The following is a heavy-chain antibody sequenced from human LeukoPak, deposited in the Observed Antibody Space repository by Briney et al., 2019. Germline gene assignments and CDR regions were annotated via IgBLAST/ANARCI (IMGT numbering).Heavy chain of an antibody. J-gene: IGHJ4*02. D-gene: IGHD3-3*01. Sequence: ASVKVSCKASGYTFTGYYMHWVRQAPGQGLEWMGWINPNSGGTNYAQKFQGRVTMTWDTSISTAYMELSRLRSDDTAVYYCARSGTFADFWSGYPDYWGQGTLVTVSS. CDR3: ARSGTFADFWSGYPDY. CDR2: INPNSGGT. CDR1: GYTFTGYY. V-gene: IGHV1-2*02.